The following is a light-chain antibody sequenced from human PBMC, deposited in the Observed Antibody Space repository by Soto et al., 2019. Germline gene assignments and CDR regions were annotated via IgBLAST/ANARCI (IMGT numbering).Light chain of an antibody. CDR1: QSVGNSW. CDR3: QQYVSSVT. V-gene: IGKV3-20*01. Sequence: EIVLTQSPDTVSLSPGERATLSCRASQSVGNSWLAWYQQKPGQAPRLLIYGASRRAAGISDRFSGSGSGTDFTLTSNRLEPEDFEVYYCQQYVSSVTLGGGTKGEIK. J-gene: IGKJ4*01. CDR2: GAS.